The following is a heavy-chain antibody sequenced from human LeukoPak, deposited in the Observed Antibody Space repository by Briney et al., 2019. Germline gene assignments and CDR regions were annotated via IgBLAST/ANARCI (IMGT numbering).Heavy chain of an antibody. J-gene: IGHJ3*02. Sequence: PSETLSLTCTVSGGSISSSSYYWGWIRQPPGKGLEWIGSIYYSGSTYYNPSLKSRVTISVDTSKNQFSLKLSSVTAADTAVYYCARRKSSSWSRDAFDIWGQGTMVTVSS. D-gene: IGHD6-13*01. CDR1: GGSISSSSYY. CDR3: ARRKSSSWSRDAFDI. CDR2: IYYSGST. V-gene: IGHV4-39*01.